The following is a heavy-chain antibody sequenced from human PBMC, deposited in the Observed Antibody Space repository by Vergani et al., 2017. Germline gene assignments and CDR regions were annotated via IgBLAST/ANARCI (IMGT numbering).Heavy chain of an antibody. V-gene: IGHV5-51*01. Sequence: EVQLVQSGAEVKKPGESLKISCKGSGYSFTSYWIGWVRQMPGKGLEWMGIIYPGDSDTRYSPSFQGQVTISADKSISTAYLQWSSLKASDTAMYYCARTYYYDSSGSNDAFDIWDQGTMVTVSS. CDR2: IYPGDSDT. J-gene: IGHJ3*02. CDR1: GYSFTSYW. D-gene: IGHD3-22*01. CDR3: ARTYYYDSSGSNDAFDI.